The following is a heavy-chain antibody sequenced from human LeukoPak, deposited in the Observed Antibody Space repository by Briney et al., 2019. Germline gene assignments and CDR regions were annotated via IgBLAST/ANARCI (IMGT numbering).Heavy chain of an antibody. Sequence: SQTLSLTCAISGDGLSVSSDVWNWVRQSPSRGLEWLGRTYYKSKWHNDYAVSVKSRITISPDTSKNQFSLHLNSVTPEDTAVYYFARDADWGYDAYDIWGQGTMVTVCS. CDR2: TYYKSKWHN. CDR1: GDGLSVSSDV. V-gene: IGHV6-1*01. CDR3: ARDADWGYDAYDI. J-gene: IGHJ3*02. D-gene: IGHD7-27*01.